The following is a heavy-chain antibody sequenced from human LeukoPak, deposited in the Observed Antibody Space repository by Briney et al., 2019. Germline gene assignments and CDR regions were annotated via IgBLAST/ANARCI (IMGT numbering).Heavy chain of an antibody. CDR2: INAGNGNT. V-gene: IGHV1-3*01. Sequence: ASVKVSCKASGYTFTSYAMHWARQAPGQRLEWMGWINAGNGNTKYSQKFQGRVTITRDTSASTAYMELSSLRSEDTAVYYCASPPVPPSSWYGGYFQHWGQGTLVTVSS. D-gene: IGHD6-13*01. CDR3: ASPPVPPSSWYGGYFQH. CDR1: GYTFTSYA. J-gene: IGHJ1*01.